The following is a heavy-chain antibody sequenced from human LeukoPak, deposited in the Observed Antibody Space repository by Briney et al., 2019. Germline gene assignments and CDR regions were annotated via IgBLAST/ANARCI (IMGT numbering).Heavy chain of an antibody. CDR2: INPSDGDT. V-gene: IGHV1-2*02. CDR3: ARDCSGADCYSGNAFDI. CDR1: GYTFTDYY. Sequence: ASVKVSCKTSGYTFTDYYMQWVRQAPGQGLEWMGWINPSDGDTKSARKFQGRVTMTRDTSISTAYFELSRLTSEDTAIYYCARDCSGADCYSGNAFDIWGQGTMVTVSS. D-gene: IGHD2-15*01. J-gene: IGHJ3*02.